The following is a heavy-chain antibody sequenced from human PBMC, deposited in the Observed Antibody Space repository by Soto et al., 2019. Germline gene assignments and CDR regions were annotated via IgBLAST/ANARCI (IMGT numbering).Heavy chain of an antibody. CDR3: ARHQSHSSSYVDP. Sequence: PSETLSLTCTVSGGSISSRRYYWGWIRQPPGKGLEWIGSIYYSGSTYYNPSLKSRVTISVDTSKNQFSLKLSSVTAADTAVYYCARHQSHSSSYVDPWGQGTLVTVSS. V-gene: IGHV4-39*01. CDR1: GGSISSRRYY. D-gene: IGHD6-13*01. CDR2: IYYSGST. J-gene: IGHJ5*02.